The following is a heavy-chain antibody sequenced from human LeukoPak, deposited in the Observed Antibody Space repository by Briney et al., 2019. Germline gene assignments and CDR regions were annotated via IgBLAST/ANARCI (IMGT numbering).Heavy chain of an antibody. CDR1: GVSVSESY. Sequence: GGSLRLSCVVSGVSVSESYISWVRQAPGKGLEWVSVMYNYGSTHYADSVTGRFTLSRDISKNTLHLQMNSLRVEDTAVYYCAKDGGLWVSAHWGDSWGRGTLVTVSS. CDR3: AKDGGLWVSAHWGDS. J-gene: IGHJ4*02. V-gene: IGHV3-53*01. D-gene: IGHD7-27*01. CDR2: MYNYGST.